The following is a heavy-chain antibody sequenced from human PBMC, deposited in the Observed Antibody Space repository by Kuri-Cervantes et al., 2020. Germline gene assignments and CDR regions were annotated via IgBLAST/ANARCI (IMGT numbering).Heavy chain of an antibody. V-gene: IGHV3-33*06. CDR3: AKDKGPYYYYYYMDV. CDR1: GFTFTSYG. CDR2: VWYLGNNK. Sequence: GESLKISCAASGFTFTSYGMHWVRQAPGKGLEWLAVVWYLGNNKFYADSVKGRFTISRDNSKNTLYLQMNSLRAEDTAVYYCAKDKGPYYYYYYMDVWGKGTTVTVSS. J-gene: IGHJ6*03.